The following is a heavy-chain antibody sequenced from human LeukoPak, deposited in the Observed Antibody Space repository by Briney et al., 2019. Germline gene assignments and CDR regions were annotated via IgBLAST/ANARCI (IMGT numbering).Heavy chain of an antibody. Sequence: SQTLSLTCTVSGGSISSGSYYWNWIRQPAGKGLEWIGRIYASGSTNYNPSLKSRVTISLDTSKNQFTLKLSSVTAADTAVYYCARKGDYWGQGTLVTVSS. V-gene: IGHV4-61*02. J-gene: IGHJ4*02. CDR1: GGSISSGSYY. CDR3: ARKGDY. CDR2: IYASGST.